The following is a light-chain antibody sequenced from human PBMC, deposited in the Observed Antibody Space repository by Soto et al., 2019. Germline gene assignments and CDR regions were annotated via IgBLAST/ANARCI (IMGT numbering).Light chain of an antibody. CDR1: ALSKQF. CDR2: KDT. Sequence: SYELTQPPSVSVSPGQTARITCSGDALSKQFGYWYQQKPGQAPVLMICKDTERPSGIPERFSGSSSGTTVTLTISGVQAEDEGDYYCQSDDSSGTYVFGRGTKLTVL. CDR3: QSDDSSGTYV. J-gene: IGLJ1*01. V-gene: IGLV3-25*02.